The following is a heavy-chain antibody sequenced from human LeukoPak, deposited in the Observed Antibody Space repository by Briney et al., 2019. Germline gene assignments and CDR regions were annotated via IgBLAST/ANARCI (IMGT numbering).Heavy chain of an antibody. J-gene: IGHJ6*03. V-gene: IGHV3-23*01. CDR3: AKMRGQYYHSYYMDA. CDR2: GGSGGST. CDR1: GFIFSSYA. Sequence: GGSLRLSCAASGFIFSSYAMSWVRQAPGKGLEGVSYGGSGGSTYYADSVKGRFTVSRDNSKSTLYLQMNSLTAEDTAVYYCAKMRGQYYHSYYMDACGKGTTVTVSS.